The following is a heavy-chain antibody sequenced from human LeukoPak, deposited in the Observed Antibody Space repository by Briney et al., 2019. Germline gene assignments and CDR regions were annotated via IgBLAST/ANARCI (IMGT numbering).Heavy chain of an antibody. V-gene: IGHV4-59*08. J-gene: IGHJ4*02. CDR3: ARHAAYGDYGDYFDY. CDR2: IYYSGST. CDR1: GGSISSYY. D-gene: IGHD4-17*01. Sequence: SETLSLTCTVSGGSISSYYWSWIRQPPGKGLEWIGYIYYSGSTNYNPSLKSRVTILVDTSKNQFSLKLSSVTAADTAVYYCARHAAYGDYGDYFDYWGQGTLVTVSS.